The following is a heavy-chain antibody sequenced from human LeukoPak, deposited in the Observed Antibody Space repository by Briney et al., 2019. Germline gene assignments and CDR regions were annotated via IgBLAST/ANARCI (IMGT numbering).Heavy chain of an antibody. CDR3: ATFGVIVRNDYFDF. J-gene: IGHJ4*02. CDR1: GFIFRSYA. D-gene: IGHD3-3*01. CDR2: ITANGDAT. Sequence: GGSLRLSCVGSGFIFRSYAVTWVRQAPGKGLEWVSSITANGDATYYADSVKGRFTISRDNSKNTLYLQMSSLRAEDTAVYFCATFGVIVRNDYFDFWGQGALVAVSS. V-gene: IGHV3-23*01.